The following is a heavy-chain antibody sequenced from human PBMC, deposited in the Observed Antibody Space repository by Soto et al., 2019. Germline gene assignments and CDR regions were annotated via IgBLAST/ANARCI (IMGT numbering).Heavy chain of an antibody. CDR1: GGSFSGCY. CDR3: ARQGGYSNSLDP. V-gene: IGHV4-39*01. Sequence: SETLSLTCAGYGGSFSGCYWGWIRQPPGKGLEWIGSIYYSGSTYYNPSLKSRVTISVDASKNQFSLTLSSVTAADTAVYYCARQGGYSNSLDPWGQRTLDPVSP. J-gene: IGHJ5*02. D-gene: IGHD6-13*01. CDR2: IYYSGST.